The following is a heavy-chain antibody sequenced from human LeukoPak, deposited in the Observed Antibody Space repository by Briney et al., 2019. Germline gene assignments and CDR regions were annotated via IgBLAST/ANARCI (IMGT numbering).Heavy chain of an antibody. J-gene: IGHJ4*02. D-gene: IGHD3-22*01. V-gene: IGHV4-34*01. CDR1: GGSFSGYY. Sequence: SETLSLTCAVYGGSFSGYYWSWIRQPPGKGLEWIGEINHSGSTNYNPSLKSRVTISVDTSKSQFSLKLSSVTAADTAVYYCARGSYYYYYDSSGYEGTGFDYWGQGTLVTVSS. CDR2: INHSGST. CDR3: ARGSYYYYYDSSGYEGTGFDY.